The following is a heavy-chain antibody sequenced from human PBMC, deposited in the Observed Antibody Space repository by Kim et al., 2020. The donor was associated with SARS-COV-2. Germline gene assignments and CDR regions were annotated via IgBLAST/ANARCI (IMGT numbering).Heavy chain of an antibody. Sequence: SETLSLTCTVTGGSISTYYCSWIGQPSGKGLEWSGYSYNSWSTNYSPSLKSRVTISVDTSKNQLSLKLSSVTAADTAVYYCARDARYGGWFDPWGQGTLATVSS. CDR2: SYNSWST. D-gene: IGHD5-18*01. J-gene: IGHJ5*02. CDR1: GGSISTYY. CDR3: ARDARYGGWFDP. V-gene: IGHV4-59*01.